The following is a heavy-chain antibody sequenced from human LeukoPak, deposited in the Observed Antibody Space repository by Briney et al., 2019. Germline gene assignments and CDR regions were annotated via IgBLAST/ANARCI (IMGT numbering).Heavy chain of an antibody. CDR3: ARYDSTWDNFDY. Sequence: PSETLSLTCTVSGGSINAYYWTWIRQPAGEGLKWIGRIHTSGSTYYNPSLKGRALMTLDKPNNQFSLELKSLTAADTAVYYCARYDSTWDNFDYWGQGTLVTVSS. J-gene: IGHJ4*02. CDR1: GGSINAYY. V-gene: IGHV4-4*07. D-gene: IGHD3-22*01. CDR2: IHTSGST.